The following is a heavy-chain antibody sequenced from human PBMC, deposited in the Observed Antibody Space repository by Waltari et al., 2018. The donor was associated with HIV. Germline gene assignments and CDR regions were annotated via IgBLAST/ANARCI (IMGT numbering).Heavy chain of an antibody. J-gene: IGHJ4*02. D-gene: IGHD1-26*01. CDR3: ARDNSGSNDY. CDR2: IHYSGST. V-gene: IGHV4-59*01. Sequence: QVQLQESGPGLVKPSETLSLNCTVSGGSISSYYWRWIRQPPGKGLEWIGYIHYSGSTNYNPSLKSRVTISLDTSKNQFSLKLSSVTAADTAFYYCARDNSGSNDYWGQGTLVTVSS. CDR1: GGSISSYY.